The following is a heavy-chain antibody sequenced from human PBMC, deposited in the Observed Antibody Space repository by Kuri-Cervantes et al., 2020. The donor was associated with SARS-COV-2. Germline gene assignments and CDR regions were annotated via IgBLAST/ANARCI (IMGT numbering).Heavy chain of an antibody. CDR1: GGSISSGDYY. V-gene: IGHV4-30-4*08. CDR2: IYYSGST. Sequence: SETLSLTCTVSGGSISSGDYYWSWIRQPPGKGLEWIGYIYYSGSTYYNPSLKSRVTISVDTSKNQFSLKLSSVTAADTAVYYCARQVLLWFGELNYMDVWGKGTTVTVSS. CDR3: ARQVLLWFGELNYMDV. D-gene: IGHD3-10*01. J-gene: IGHJ6*03.